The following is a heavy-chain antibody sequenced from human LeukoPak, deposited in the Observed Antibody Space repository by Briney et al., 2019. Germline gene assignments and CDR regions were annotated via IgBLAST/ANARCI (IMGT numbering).Heavy chain of an antibody. V-gene: IGHV1-18*01. CDR2: ISAYNGNR. D-gene: IGHD3/OR15-3a*01. CDR3: ARGPHSIRTRYFDY. Sequence: SSVKVSCKASGCTFGSYSINWLRQAHGQDVDWMGRISAYNGNRNYAQKLQGRVTMTTETYTSTAYMELRSLRSDDTAVYYCARGPHSIRTRYFDYWGQGTLVTVSS. J-gene: IGHJ4*02. CDR1: GCTFGSYS.